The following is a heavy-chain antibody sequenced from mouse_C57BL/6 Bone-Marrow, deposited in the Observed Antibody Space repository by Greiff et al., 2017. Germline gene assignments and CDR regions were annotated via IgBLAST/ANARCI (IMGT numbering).Heavy chain of an antibody. D-gene: IGHD1-1*01. CDR1: GYTFTSYW. Sequence: VQLQQSGAELVKPGASVKLSCKASGYTFTSYWMHWVKQRPGQGLEWIGMIHPNSGSTKYNAKLKSKATLTVDKSSSTAYMQLSSLTSEDSAVYYCARSLLLRDYWGQGTTLTVSS. CDR3: ARSLLLRDY. V-gene: IGHV1-64*01. J-gene: IGHJ2*01. CDR2: IHPNSGST.